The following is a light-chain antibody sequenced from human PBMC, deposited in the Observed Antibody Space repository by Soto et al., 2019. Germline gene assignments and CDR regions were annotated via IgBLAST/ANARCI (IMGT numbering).Light chain of an antibody. CDR1: QSVIGSY. V-gene: IGKV3-20*01. CDR2: GAS. J-gene: IGKJ1*01. CDR3: QQYGSSPWT. Sequence: EIVLTQSPGTLSLSPGERATLSCRASQSVIGSYLAWYQQKPGQAPRLLIYGASSRATGIPDRFSGSGSGTDFTLTISRLEPEDVAVYYCQQYGSSPWTFGQGPKVEIK.